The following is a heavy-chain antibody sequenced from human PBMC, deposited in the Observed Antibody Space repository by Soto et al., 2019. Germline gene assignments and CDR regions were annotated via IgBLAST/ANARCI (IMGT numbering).Heavy chain of an antibody. Sequence: SETLSLTCTVSGASIITDNYFWVWIRQSPRRGLELIGSISYSGRTYDNPSLKSRVTISVDTSKNQFSLKLSSVTAADTAVYYCARQPTVTTTRRFLDSWGQGSLVTVSS. CDR3: ARQPTVTTTRRFLDS. CDR1: GASIITDNYF. CDR2: ISYSGRT. V-gene: IGHV4-39*07. J-gene: IGHJ4*02. D-gene: IGHD4-17*01.